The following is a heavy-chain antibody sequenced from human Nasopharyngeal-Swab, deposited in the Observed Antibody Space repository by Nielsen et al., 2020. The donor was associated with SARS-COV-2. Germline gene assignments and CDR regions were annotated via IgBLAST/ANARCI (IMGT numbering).Heavy chain of an antibody. CDR2: INPYNGNT. Sequence: ASVKVSCKASGYTFTGYYMHWVRQAPGQGLEWMGWINPYNGNTNYAQKLQGRVTMTTDTSTSTAYMELRSLRSDDTAVYYCAREGIFGTDYWGQGTLVTVSS. V-gene: IGHV1-18*04. CDR1: GYTFTGYY. D-gene: IGHD3-3*01. CDR3: AREGIFGTDY. J-gene: IGHJ4*02.